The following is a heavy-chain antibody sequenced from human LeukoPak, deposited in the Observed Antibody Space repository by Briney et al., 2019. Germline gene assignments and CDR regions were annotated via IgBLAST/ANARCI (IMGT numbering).Heavy chain of an antibody. J-gene: IGHJ5*02. Sequence: GGSLRLSCAASGFTFSSYAMSWVRQAPGKGLGWVSGITGSGGDTYYADSVKGRFTISRDNSENTLYLQMNSLRAEDTAVYYCAKAGYSSNWQFVWFDPWGQGTLVTVSS. CDR3: AKAGYSSNWQFVWFDP. V-gene: IGHV3-23*01. CDR2: ITGSGGDT. D-gene: IGHD6-13*01. CDR1: GFTFSSYA.